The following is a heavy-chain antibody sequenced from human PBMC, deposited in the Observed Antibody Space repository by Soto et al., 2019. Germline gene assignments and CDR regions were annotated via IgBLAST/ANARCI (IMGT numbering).Heavy chain of an antibody. J-gene: IGHJ4*02. Sequence: EVQLLESGGGLVQPGGSLRLSCAASGFTFSNYAMTWVRQAAGKGLEWVSSISGPGGSTYYADSVQGRFTISRDNSKNTLFLQMNTLRAEDTALYYCARDERIAVAGTDNWGQGILVTVT. D-gene: IGHD6-19*01. CDR2: ISGPGGST. CDR3: ARDERIAVAGTDN. CDR1: GFTFSNYA. V-gene: IGHV3-23*01.